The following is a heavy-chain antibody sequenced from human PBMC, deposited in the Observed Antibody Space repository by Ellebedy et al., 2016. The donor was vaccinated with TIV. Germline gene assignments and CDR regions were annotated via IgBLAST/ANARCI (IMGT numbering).Heavy chain of an antibody. CDR1: EFTFRTYG. V-gene: IGHV3-30*18. CDR3: AKSGYISGWYGMDV. J-gene: IGHJ6*02. Sequence: GGSLRLSXAASEFTFRTYGIHWVRQAPGKGLEWVAAISYDGSDKFYADSVKGRFTISRDNSKNTVYLQVDSLRAEDTAVFYCAKSGYISGWYGMDVWGQGTTVTVSS. CDR2: ISYDGSDK. D-gene: IGHD6-19*01.